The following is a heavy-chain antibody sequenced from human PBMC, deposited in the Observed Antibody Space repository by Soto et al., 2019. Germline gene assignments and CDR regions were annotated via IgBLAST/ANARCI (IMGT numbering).Heavy chain of an antibody. CDR3: ARPSHQLSSPGGAFDI. J-gene: IGHJ3*02. D-gene: IGHD6-6*01. Sequence: ASVKVSCKASGYTFTSYGISWVRQAPGQGLEWMGWISAYNGNTNYAQKLQGRVTMTTDTSTSTAYMELRSLRSDDTAVYYCARPSHQLSSPGGAFDICGQGPMVTV. CDR1: GYTFTSYG. CDR2: ISAYNGNT. V-gene: IGHV1-18*01.